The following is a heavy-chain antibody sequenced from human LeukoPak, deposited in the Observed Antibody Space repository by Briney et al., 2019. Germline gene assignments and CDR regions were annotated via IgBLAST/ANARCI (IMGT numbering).Heavy chain of an antibody. CDR1: GYSITSYW. CDR3: ARLREVYAIPYYYYYMDV. CDR2: IYPGDSDT. Sequence: GESLKISCKGSGYSITSYWIGWVRQMPGKGLEWMGIIYPGDSDTRYSPSFQGQVTISADKSISTAYLQWSSLKASDTAMYYCARLREVYAIPYYYYYMDVWGKGTTVTVSS. V-gene: IGHV5-51*01. J-gene: IGHJ6*03. D-gene: IGHD2-8*01.